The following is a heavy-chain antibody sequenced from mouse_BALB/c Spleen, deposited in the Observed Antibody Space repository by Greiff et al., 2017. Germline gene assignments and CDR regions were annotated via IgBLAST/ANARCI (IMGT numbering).Heavy chain of an antibody. CDR2: INPSNGRT. D-gene: IGHD2-4*01. Sequence: VQLQQPGAELVKPGASVKLSCKASGYTFTSYWMHWVKQRPGQGLEWIGEINPSNGRTNYNEKFKSKATLTVDKSSSTAYMQLSSLTSEDSAVYDCEREGIYDYGGFAYWGQGTLVTVSA. CDR3: EREGIYDYGGFAY. CDR1: GYTFTSYW. V-gene: IGHV1S81*02. J-gene: IGHJ3*01.